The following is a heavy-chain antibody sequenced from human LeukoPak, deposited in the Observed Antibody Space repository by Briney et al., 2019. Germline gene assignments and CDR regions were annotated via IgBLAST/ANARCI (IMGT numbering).Heavy chain of an antibody. CDR1: SYTFTSYG. V-gene: IGHV1-2*02. J-gene: IGHJ4*02. Sequence: GASVRVSCKASSYTFTSYGISWVRQAPGQGLEWMGWINPNSGGTNYAQKFQGRVTMTRDTSISTAYMELSRLRSDDTAVYYCATRYDFWSGFDVYFDYWGQGTLVTVSS. D-gene: IGHD3-3*01. CDR2: INPNSGGT. CDR3: ATRYDFWSGFDVYFDY.